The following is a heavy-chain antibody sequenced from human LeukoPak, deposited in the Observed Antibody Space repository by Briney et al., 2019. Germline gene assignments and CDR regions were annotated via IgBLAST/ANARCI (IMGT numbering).Heavy chain of an antibody. CDR2: IDYSGST. J-gene: IGHJ4*02. CDR1: GGSISIYY. D-gene: IGHD4-23*01. Sequence: TSETLSLTCTVSGGSISIYYWNWIRQPPGKGLEWIGYIDYSGSTNYNPSLKSRVTISVDTSKSQFSLKMRSVTAADTAVYYCARVYRWAFDYWGQGTLVTVSS. CDR3: ARVYRWAFDY. V-gene: IGHV4-59*01.